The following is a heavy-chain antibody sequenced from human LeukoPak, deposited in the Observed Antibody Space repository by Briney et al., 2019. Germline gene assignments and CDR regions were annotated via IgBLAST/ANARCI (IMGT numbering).Heavy chain of an antibody. CDR1: GMSVSGTAFY. J-gene: IGHJ2*01. CDR3: ARRPSGRMDWYLDL. D-gene: IGHD2-15*01. Sequence: SETLSLTCSISGMSVSGTAFYWSWVRQPAGKGLEWIGRFYAPGNANYNPSLESRVSISMDTSKNEFSLRLSSVTAADTAVYYCARRPSGRMDWYLDLWGRGTLVTVSS. V-gene: IGHV4-61*02. CDR2: FYAPGNA.